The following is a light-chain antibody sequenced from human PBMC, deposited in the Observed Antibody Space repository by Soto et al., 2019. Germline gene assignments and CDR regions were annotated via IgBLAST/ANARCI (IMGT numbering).Light chain of an antibody. V-gene: IGLV2-14*01. Sequence: QSVLTQPASVSGSPGQSITISCTGNSSDVGAYNFVSWYQQHPGKAPKLMIDDVTARPSGVSNRFSGSKSANTASLTISGLQAEDEADYYCISYTRSSTGVFGGGTKVTVL. CDR1: SSDVGAYNF. CDR2: DVT. CDR3: ISYTRSSTGV. J-gene: IGLJ2*01.